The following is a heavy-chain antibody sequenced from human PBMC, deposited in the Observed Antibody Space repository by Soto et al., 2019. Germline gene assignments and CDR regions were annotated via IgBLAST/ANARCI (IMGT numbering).Heavy chain of an antibody. CDR2: ISNSGSD. V-gene: IGHV4-39*02. CDR1: GGSISSSSHY. D-gene: IGHD2-2*01. CDR3: ARAQRGFCGSASCPERFDD. J-gene: IGHJ4*02. Sequence: SETLSLTCTVSGGSISSSSHYWGWIRQPPGKGLEWIGSISNSGSDYYNPSLKSRVAISVDTSKNHFSLNLSSVTAADTAIYYCARAQRGFCGSASCPERFDDWGQGTLVTVSS.